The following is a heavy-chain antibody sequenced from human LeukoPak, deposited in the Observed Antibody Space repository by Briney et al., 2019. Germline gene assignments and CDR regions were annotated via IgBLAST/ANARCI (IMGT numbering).Heavy chain of an antibody. CDR1: GFTFSSYW. J-gene: IGHJ4*02. V-gene: IGHV3-7*01. CDR2: IKQDGSEK. CDR3: AREPSSSLYDYVWGSYRYLYYFDY. D-gene: IGHD3-16*02. Sequence: GGSLRLSCAASGFTFSSYWMSWVRQAPGKGLEWVANIKQDGSEKYYVDSVKGLFTISRDNAKNSLYLQMNSLRAEDTAVYYCAREPSSSLYDYVWGSYRYLYYFDYWGQGTLVTVSS.